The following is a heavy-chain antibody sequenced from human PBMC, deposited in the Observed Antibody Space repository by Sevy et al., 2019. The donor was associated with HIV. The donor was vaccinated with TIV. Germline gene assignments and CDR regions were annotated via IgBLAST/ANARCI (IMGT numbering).Heavy chain of an antibody. V-gene: IGHV3-30-3*01. Sequence: GSLRLSCAASGFTFSTHAMPWVRQAPGKGLEWVAIISYDGNIEYYPDSVKGRFTISRDDSKNTLYLQMNSLRSEDTALYYCARDLGYESTGYLPLFDNWGQGTLVTVSS. J-gene: IGHJ4*02. CDR2: ISYDGNIE. CDR1: GFTFSTHA. D-gene: IGHD3-22*01. CDR3: ARDLGYESTGYLPLFDN.